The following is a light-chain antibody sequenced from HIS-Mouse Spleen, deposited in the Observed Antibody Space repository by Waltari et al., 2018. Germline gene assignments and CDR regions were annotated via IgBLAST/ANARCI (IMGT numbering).Light chain of an antibody. CDR2: DAS. V-gene: IGKV1-33*01. J-gene: IGKJ3*01. CDR3: QQYDNLHRLT. CDR1: QDISNY. Sequence: DIQITQSPSYLSASVGDRFTLTCQASQDISNYLKWYQQKAGKAPKLLIYDASNLETGVPSRFSGSGSGTDFTFTISSLQPEDIATYYCQQYDNLHRLTFGPGTKVDIK.